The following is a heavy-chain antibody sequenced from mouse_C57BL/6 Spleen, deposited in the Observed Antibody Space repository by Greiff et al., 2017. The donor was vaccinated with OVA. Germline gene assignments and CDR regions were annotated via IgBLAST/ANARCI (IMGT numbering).Heavy chain of an antibody. CDR2: IDPSDSET. CDR1: GYTFTSYW. V-gene: IGHV1-52*01. D-gene: IGHD2-3*01. Sequence: QVQLQQPGAELVRPGSSVKLSCKASGYTFTSYWMHWVKQRPIQGLEWIGNIDPSDSETHYNQKFKDKATLTVDKSSSTAYMQLSSLTSEDSAVYYCARKRGDGYYEYFDVWGTGTTVTVSS. J-gene: IGHJ1*03. CDR3: ARKRGDGYYEYFDV.